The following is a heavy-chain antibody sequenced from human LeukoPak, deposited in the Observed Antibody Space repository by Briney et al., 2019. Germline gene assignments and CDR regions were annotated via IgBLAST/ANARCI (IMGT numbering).Heavy chain of an antibody. V-gene: IGHV4-4*07. CDR2: IYTSGSV. J-gene: IGHJ4*02. Sequence: SETLSLTSTVPGGSTSSNYRSWIPPPPREGREWIGRIYTSGSVKYNPSLRSRVTMSVDSSKNHFSLEVSSVAAADTAVYYCARDSGSQNYWGQGTLVTVSS. CDR3: ARDSGSQNY. D-gene: IGHD1-26*01. CDR1: GGSTSSNY.